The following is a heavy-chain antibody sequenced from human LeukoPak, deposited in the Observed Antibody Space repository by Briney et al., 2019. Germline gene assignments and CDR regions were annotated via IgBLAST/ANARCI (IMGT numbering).Heavy chain of an antibody. D-gene: IGHD2-15*01. V-gene: IGHV4-34*01. CDR2: INHSGST. Sequence: SETLSLTCAVYGGSFSGYYWSWIRQPPGKGLEWIGEINHSGSTNYNPSLKSRVTISVDTSKNQFSLKLSSVTAADTAVYYCARQFADCSGGSCYSSGWFDPWGQGTLVTVSS. CDR3: ARQFADCSGGSCYSSGWFDP. CDR1: GGSFSGYY. J-gene: IGHJ5*02.